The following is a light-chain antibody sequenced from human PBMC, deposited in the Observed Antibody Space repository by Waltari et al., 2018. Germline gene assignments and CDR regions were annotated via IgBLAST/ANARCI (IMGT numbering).Light chain of an antibody. J-gene: IGLJ3*02. CDR1: SSDVGSYTL. Sequence: QSALTQPASVSGSPGQSITISCPGTSSDVGSYTLVSWYQQHPGKAPKLMIYEVSTQAAGVSNRFSGSKSGNTASLTISVLQAEDEADYYCCSDAGSPWVFGGGTKLTVL. CDR3: CSDAGSPWV. V-gene: IGLV2-23*02. CDR2: EVS.